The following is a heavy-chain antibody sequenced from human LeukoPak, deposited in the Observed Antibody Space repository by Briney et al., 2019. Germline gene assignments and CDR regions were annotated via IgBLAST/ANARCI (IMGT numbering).Heavy chain of an antibody. CDR3: ARVAVGATNFDY. CDR2: IYYSGST. Sequence: SETLSLTCAVYGGSFSGYYWSWIRQPPGKGLEWIGYIYYSGSTNYNPSLKSRVTMSVDTSKNQFSLKLSSVTAADTAVYYCARVAVGATNFDYWGQGTLVTVSS. J-gene: IGHJ4*02. D-gene: IGHD1-26*01. V-gene: IGHV4-59*01. CDR1: GGSFSGYY.